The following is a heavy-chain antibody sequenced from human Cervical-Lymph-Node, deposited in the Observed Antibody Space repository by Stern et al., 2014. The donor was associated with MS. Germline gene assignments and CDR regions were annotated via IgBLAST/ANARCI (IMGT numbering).Heavy chain of an antibody. Sequence: QVQLVQSGSELKKPGASVKVSCKASGYTFTSYAMNWVRQAPGQGLEWMGWINTNTVYATYAHVFTGRFVFSLDTSVSTAYLQISSLKAEDTAVYYCSRAIATVTQDDAFDIWGQGTMVTVSS. CDR2: INTNTVYA. J-gene: IGHJ3*02. V-gene: IGHV7-4-1*02. D-gene: IGHD4-17*01. CDR3: SRAIATVTQDDAFDI. CDR1: GYTFTSYA.